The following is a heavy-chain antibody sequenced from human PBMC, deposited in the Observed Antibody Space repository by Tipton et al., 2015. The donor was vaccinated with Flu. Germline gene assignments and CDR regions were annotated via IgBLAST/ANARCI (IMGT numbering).Heavy chain of an antibody. CDR2: IFYTGST. V-gene: IGHV4-59*01. CDR1: GGSISDNY. D-gene: IGHD5-24*01. Sequence: TLSLTCTVSGGSISDNYWTWIRQPPGGGLEYIGDIFYTGSTNYSPSLKSRLTISVDTSKKHFSLNLRSVTAADTAVYYCARVDGTRGMDVWGQGTTATVS. J-gene: IGHJ6*02. CDR3: ARVDGTRGMDV.